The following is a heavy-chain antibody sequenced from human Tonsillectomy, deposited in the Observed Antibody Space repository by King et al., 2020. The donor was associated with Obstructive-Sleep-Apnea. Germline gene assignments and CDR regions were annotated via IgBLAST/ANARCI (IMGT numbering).Heavy chain of an antibody. CDR2: IDPSDSYT. V-gene: IGHV5-10-1*01. CDR1: GYSFTSYW. Sequence: VQSGAEVKKPGESLRISCKGSGYSFTSYWISWVRQMPGKGLEWMGRIDPSDSYTNYSPSFQGHVTISADKSISTAYLQWSSLKASDTALYYCARLDPSVSYCYYGMDVWGQGTTVTVSS. CDR3: ARLDPSVSYCYYGMDV. D-gene: IGHD3-9*01. J-gene: IGHJ6*02.